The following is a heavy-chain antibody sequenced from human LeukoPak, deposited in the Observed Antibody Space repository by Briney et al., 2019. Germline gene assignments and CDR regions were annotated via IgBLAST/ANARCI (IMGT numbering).Heavy chain of an antibody. V-gene: IGHV1-24*01. CDR3: ATEGGSYSGWFDP. CDR2: FGPEGGET. J-gene: IGHJ5*02. Sequence: ASVKVSCKVSGYTLTELSMHWVRQAPGKGLEWMGGFGPEGGETIYAQKFQGRVTMTEDTSTDTAYMELSSLRSEDTAVYYCATEGGSYSGWFDPWGQGTLVTVSS. D-gene: IGHD1-26*01. CDR1: GYTLTELS.